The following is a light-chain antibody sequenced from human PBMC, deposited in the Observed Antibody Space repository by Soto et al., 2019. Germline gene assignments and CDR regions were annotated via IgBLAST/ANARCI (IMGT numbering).Light chain of an antibody. V-gene: IGKV1-39*01. CDR1: QSIGKH. Sequence: DIQMTQSPSSLSASVGDRVTITCRASQSIGKHLNWYQRKPGKAPKFLIYAASNLQSGVPSRFSGSGSGTDFTLTVNSLQPEDFATYYCQQGYTSAITFGQETRLEIK. CDR2: AAS. CDR3: QQGYTSAIT. J-gene: IGKJ5*01.